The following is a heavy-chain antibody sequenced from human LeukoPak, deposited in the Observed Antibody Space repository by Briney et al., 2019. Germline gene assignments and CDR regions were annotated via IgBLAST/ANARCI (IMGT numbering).Heavy chain of an antibody. J-gene: IGHJ5*02. CDR2: IYYSGST. D-gene: IGHD6-13*01. Sequence: PSETLSLTCTVSGGSISSYYWSWIRQPPGKGLEWIGYIYYSGSTNYNPSLKSRVTISVDTSKNQFSLKLSSVTGEDTGVYYCARQIAAAGTHWFDPWGQGTLVSVSS. CDR1: GGSISSYY. CDR3: ARQIAAAGTHWFDP. V-gene: IGHV4-59*01.